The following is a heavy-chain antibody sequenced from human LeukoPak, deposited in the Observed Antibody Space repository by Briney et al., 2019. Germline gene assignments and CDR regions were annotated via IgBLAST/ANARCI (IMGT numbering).Heavy chain of an antibody. V-gene: IGHV4-61*08. CDR3: ARTHCEGDCFSAIRY. J-gene: IGHJ4*02. CDR1: GGSISSGGFS. D-gene: IGHD2-21*02. Sequence: SETLSLTCAVSGGSISSGGFSWSWIRQPPGKGLEWIGYIYYSGSTNYNPSLKSRVTISVDTSKNEFSLKVRSVTAADTAVYFCARTHCEGDCFSAIRYWGQGTPVTVSS. CDR2: IYYSGST.